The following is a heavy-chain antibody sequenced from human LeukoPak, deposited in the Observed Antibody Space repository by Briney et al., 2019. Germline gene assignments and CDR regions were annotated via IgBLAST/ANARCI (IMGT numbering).Heavy chain of an antibody. D-gene: IGHD2-2*02. CDR1: GYTFTGYY. CDR3: ARDPGWYCSSTSCYRVAGTAYYFDY. V-gene: IGHV1-2*02. Sequence: GASVKVSCKASGYTFTGYYMHWVRQAPGQGLEWMGWINPNSGGTNYAQKFQGRVTMTRDTSISTAYMELSRLRSDDTAVYYCARDPGWYCSSTSCYRVAGTAYYFDYWGQGTLVTVSS. CDR2: INPNSGGT. J-gene: IGHJ4*02.